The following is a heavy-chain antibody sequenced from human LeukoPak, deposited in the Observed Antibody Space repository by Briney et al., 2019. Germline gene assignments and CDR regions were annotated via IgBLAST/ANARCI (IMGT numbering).Heavy chain of an antibody. CDR2: QTTNSDDT. J-gene: IGHJ3*01. CDR3: GRDPNGNYVGAFEF. V-gene: IGHV3-23*01. CDR1: GFAFSAYA. D-gene: IGHD1-7*01. Sequence: PGGSLRLSCTGSGFAFSAYAMTWVRQVPGMGLEWVSSQTTNSDDTSYADSVRGRFTMSRDNSKNSLYLQMNNLRAEDTATYYCGRDPNGNYVGAFEFWGQGTLVTVSS.